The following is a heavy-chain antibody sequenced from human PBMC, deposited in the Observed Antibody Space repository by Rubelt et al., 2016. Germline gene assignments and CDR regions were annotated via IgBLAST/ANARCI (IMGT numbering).Heavy chain of an antibody. D-gene: IGHD6-19*01. CDR3: ARGGGSGWPFEY. CDR2: INPEGSET. J-gene: IGHJ4*02. CDR1: GFTFTNSW. V-gene: IGHV3-7*03. Sequence: EVQLVESGGGLVQPGGSLRLSCAASGFTFTNSWMGWVRLAPGKGLEWVANINPEGSETNYVDSVKGRFTMSRDNAKNSLSLQMTSLRAEDTAVYYCARGGGSGWPFEYWGQGTLVTVSS.